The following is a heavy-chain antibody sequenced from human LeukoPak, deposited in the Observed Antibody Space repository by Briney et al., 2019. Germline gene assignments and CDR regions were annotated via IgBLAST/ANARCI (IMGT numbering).Heavy chain of an antibody. D-gene: IGHD5-18*01. CDR2: IYYSGST. CDR3: ARWCGYSYGFDY. V-gene: IGHV4-61*05. J-gene: IGHJ4*02. Sequence: SETLSLTCTVSGGSTRSSSYYWGWIRQPPGKGLEWIGYIYYSGSTNYNPSLKSRVTISVDTSKNQFSLKLSSVTAADTAVYYCARWCGYSYGFDYWGQGTLVTVSS. CDR1: GGSTRSSSYY.